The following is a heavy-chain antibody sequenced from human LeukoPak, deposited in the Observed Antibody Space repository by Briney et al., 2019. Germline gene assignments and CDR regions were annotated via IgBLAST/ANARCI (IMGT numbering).Heavy chain of an antibody. J-gene: IGHJ3*02. V-gene: IGHV4-59*08. Sequence: SETLSLTCTVSGVSISSYYWSWLRQPPGKGLEWIGYIYYSGSTNYNPSLKSRVTISVDTSKNQFSLKLSSVTAADTAVYYCARMDSGYYDSSGLDAFDIWGQGTMVTVSS. CDR1: GVSISSYY. CDR2: IYYSGST. D-gene: IGHD3-22*01. CDR3: ARMDSGYYDSSGLDAFDI.